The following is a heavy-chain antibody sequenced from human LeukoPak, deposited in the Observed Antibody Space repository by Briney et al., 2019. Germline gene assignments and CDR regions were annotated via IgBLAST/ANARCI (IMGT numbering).Heavy chain of an antibody. J-gene: IGHJ4*02. CDR1: GGSISSSSYY. V-gene: IGHV4-39*07. Sequence: PSETLSLTCSVSGGSISSSSYYWGWIRQPPGKGLEWIGSIYYSGNTYNNPSLKSRVTVSVDTSKNQFSLKLSSVIEADTAVYYCARAYAGYASCFDYWGQGILVTVSS. CDR2: IYYSGNT. CDR3: ARAYAGYASCFDY. D-gene: IGHD1-1*01.